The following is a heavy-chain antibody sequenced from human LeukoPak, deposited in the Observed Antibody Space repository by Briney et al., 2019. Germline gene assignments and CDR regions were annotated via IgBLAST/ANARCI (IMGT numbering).Heavy chain of an antibody. Sequence: PSETLSLTCTVSGYSISSGYYWGWIRQPPGKGLEWIGSIYHSGSTYYNPSLKSRVTISVETSKNQFSLKLSSVTAADTAVYYCARRYCSGGSCPFDYWGQGTLVTVSS. D-gene: IGHD2-15*01. J-gene: IGHJ4*02. CDR3: ARRYCSGGSCPFDY. V-gene: IGHV4-38-2*02. CDR1: GYSISSGYY. CDR2: IYHSGST.